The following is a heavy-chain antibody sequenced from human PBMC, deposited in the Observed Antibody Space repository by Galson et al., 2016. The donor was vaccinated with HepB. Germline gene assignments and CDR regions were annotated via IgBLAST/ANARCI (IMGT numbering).Heavy chain of an antibody. J-gene: IGHJ4*02. Sequence: QSGAEVKKPGESLKISCKVSGYSFNKYWIVWVRQMPGRGLEWMGIIYPDDSATKYSPSFQGQVTITADKSNNTAYLQWSSLKASDTAMYYCASPACATTWSSPPPYFDYWGQGTLVTVSS. CDR1: GYSFNKYW. D-gene: IGHD1-26*01. V-gene: IGHV5-51*01. CDR2: IYPDDSAT. CDR3: ASPACATTWSSPPPYFDY.